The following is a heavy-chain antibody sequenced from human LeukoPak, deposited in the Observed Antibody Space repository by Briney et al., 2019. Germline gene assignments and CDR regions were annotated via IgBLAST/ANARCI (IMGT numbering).Heavy chain of an antibody. Sequence: GGSLRLSCAASGFTFSSYAMSWVRQAPGKGLEWVSAISGSGGSTYYADSVKGRFTISGDNSKNTLYLQMNSLRAEDTAVYYCAKTSDFRTYYFDYWGQGTLVTVSS. D-gene: IGHD3-3*01. CDR3: AKTSDFRTYYFDY. CDR2: ISGSGGST. V-gene: IGHV3-23*01. CDR1: GFTFSSYA. J-gene: IGHJ4*02.